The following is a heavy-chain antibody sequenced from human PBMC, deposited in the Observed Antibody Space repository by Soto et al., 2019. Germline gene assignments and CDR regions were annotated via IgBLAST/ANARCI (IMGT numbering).Heavy chain of an antibody. D-gene: IGHD1-1*01. CDR3: ARDFAVRQPPTWFDP. J-gene: IGHJ5*02. Sequence: PGESLKISCKGSGYNFATYWIGWVRQMPGKGLEWMGIIFPDDSDTKYSPSFQGQVTISADNSKNTLFLQMDNLRVEDTAVYYCARDFAVRQPPTWFDPWGQGTLVTVSS. CDR1: GYNFATYW. CDR2: IFPDDSDT. V-gene: IGHV5-51*01.